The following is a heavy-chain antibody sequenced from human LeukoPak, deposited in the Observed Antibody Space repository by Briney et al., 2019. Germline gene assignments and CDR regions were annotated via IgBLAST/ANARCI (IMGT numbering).Heavy chain of an antibody. CDR1: GYTFTTYA. Sequence: ASVKVSCKASGYTFTTYAMHWVRRAPGQRLEWMGWINAGNGNTKYSQNFQGRVTITRDSSASTSYMELSSLRSEDTAVYYCARGGLGGSGYFDFWGQGTLVTVSS. V-gene: IGHV1-3*01. D-gene: IGHD2-15*01. CDR3: ARGGLGGSGYFDF. CDR2: INAGNGNT. J-gene: IGHJ4*02.